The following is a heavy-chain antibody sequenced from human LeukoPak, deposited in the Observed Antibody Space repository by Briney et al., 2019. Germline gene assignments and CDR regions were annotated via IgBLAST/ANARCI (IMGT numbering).Heavy chain of an antibody. D-gene: IGHD3-9*01. J-gene: IGHJ6*02. Sequence: QPSETLSLTCTVSGGSLSGSCFWGWIRQPPGKGLVWVSRINSDGSSTSYADSVKGRFTISRDNAKNTLYLQMNSLRAEDTAVYYCARDSDHYDILTGYYYYGMDVWGQGTTVTVSS. CDR3: ARDSDHYDILTGYYYYGMDV. V-gene: IGHV3-74*01. CDR1: GGSLSGSCF. CDR2: INSDGSST.